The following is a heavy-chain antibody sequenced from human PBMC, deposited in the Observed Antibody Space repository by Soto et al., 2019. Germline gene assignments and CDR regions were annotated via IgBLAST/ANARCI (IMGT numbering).Heavy chain of an antibody. D-gene: IGHD3-22*01. CDR2: INAGNGNT. V-gene: IGHV1-3*01. CDR3: ARGSGYYYWDDY. J-gene: IGHJ4*02. CDR1: GYTFTSYG. Sequence: ASVKVSSKASGYTFTSYGISWVRQAPGQRLEWMGWINAGNGNTKYSQKFQGRVTITRDTSASTAYMELSSLRSEDTAVYYCARGSGYYYWDDYWGQGTLVTVSS.